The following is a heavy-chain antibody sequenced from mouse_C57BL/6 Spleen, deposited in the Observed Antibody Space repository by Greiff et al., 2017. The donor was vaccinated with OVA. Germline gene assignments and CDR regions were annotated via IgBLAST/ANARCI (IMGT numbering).Heavy chain of an antibody. CDR3: ARLQNPELGGDAMDY. J-gene: IGHJ4*01. V-gene: IGHV1-42*01. Sequence: EVQLQQSGPELVKPGASVKISCKASGYSFTGYYMNWVKQSPEKSLEWIGEINPSTGGTTYNQKFKAKATLTVDKSSSTAYMQLKSLTSEDSAVYYCARLQNPELGGDAMDYWGQGTSVTVSS. CDR1: GYSFTGYY. D-gene: IGHD4-1*01. CDR2: INPSTGGT.